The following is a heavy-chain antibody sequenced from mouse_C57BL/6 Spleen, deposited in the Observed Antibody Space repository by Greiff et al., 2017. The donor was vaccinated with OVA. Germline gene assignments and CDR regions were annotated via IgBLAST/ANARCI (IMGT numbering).Heavy chain of an antibody. V-gene: IGHV5-6*01. Sequence: EVKFVESGGDLVKPGGSLKLSCAASGFTFSSYGMSWVRQTPDKRLEWVATISSGGSYTYYPDSVKGRFTISRDNAKNTLYLQMSSLKSEDTAMYYCARQAITLDYWGQGTTLTVSS. CDR3: ARQAITLDY. CDR2: ISSGGSYT. D-gene: IGHD2-4*01. J-gene: IGHJ2*01. CDR1: GFTFSSYG.